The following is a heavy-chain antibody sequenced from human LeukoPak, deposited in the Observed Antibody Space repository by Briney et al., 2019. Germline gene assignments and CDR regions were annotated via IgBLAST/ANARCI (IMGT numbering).Heavy chain of an antibody. CDR3: ASRKTIVGAAGDAFDI. V-gene: IGHV1-2*06. J-gene: IGHJ3*02. CDR2: INPNSGGT. Sequence: ASVKVSCKASGYTFTGYYMHWVRQAPGQGLEWMGRINPNSGGTNYAQKFQGRVTMTRDTSISTAYVELSRLRSDDTAVYYCASRKTIVGAAGDAFDIWGQGTMVTVSS. CDR1: GYTFTGYY. D-gene: IGHD1-26*01.